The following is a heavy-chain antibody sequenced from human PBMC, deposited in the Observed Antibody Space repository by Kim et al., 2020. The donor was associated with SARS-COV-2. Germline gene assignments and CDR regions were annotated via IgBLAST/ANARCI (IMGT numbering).Heavy chain of an antibody. CDR1: GFTFSNYA. CDR2: IRGSGGTT. J-gene: IGHJ6*02. CDR3: AKPLFGEYIYYGMDV. D-gene: IGHD3-10*01. Sequence: GGSLRLSCAASGFTFSNYAMSWVRQAPGKGLEWVSAIRGSGGTTYYADSVKGRFTISRDNSKNTLYLQMNSLRAADTAVYYCAKPLFGEYIYYGMDVWGQGTTVTVSS. V-gene: IGHV3-23*01.